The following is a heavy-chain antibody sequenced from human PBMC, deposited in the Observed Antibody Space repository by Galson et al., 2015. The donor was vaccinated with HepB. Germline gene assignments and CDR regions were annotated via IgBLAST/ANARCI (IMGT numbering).Heavy chain of an antibody. CDR2: INSDGSST. Sequence: SLRLSCAASGFTFSSYWMHWVRQAPGKGLVWVSRINSDGSSTSYADSVKGRFTISRDNAKNTLYLQMNSLRAEDTAVYYCARMALRGPLVYWGQGTLVTVSS. V-gene: IGHV3-74*01. D-gene: IGHD5-24*01. J-gene: IGHJ4*02. CDR3: ARMALRGPLVY. CDR1: GFTFSSYW.